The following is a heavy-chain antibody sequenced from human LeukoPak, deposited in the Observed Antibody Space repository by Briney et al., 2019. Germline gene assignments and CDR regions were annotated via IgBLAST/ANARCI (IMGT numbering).Heavy chain of an antibody. CDR2: ISSSSSYI. CDR1: GFTFSSYG. CDR3: ARDGVGRVPEMSAPDY. V-gene: IGHV3-21*01. J-gene: IGHJ4*02. D-gene: IGHD3-16*01. Sequence: GGSLRLSCAASGFTFSSYGMHWVRQAPGKGLEWVSSISSSSSYIYYADSVKGRFTISRDNAKNSLFLQMNSVRAEDTAVYYCARDGVGRVPEMSAPDYWGQGTLVTVSS.